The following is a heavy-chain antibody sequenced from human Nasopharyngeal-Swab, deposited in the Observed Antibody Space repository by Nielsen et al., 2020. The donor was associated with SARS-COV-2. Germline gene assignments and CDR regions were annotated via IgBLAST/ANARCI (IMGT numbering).Heavy chain of an antibody. J-gene: IGHJ4*02. CDR3: VKEGPRGYAAW. Sequence: GGFLRLSCTASGLTFSSSTMSWVRQAPGKGPEWVSAFADNDNKTYYAGSVKGRFTISRDTSNSMLFLQMSSLRVEDTALYYCVKEGPRGYAAWWGRGTPVTVSP. D-gene: IGHD3-22*01. CDR1: GLTFSSST. CDR2: FADNDNKT. V-gene: IGHV3-23*01.